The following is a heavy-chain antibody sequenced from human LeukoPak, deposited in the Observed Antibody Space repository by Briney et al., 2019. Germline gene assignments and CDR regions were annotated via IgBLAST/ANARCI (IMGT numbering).Heavy chain of an antibody. CDR3: AREVADYDFWSGYSSYNWFDP. J-gene: IGHJ5*02. CDR1: GGSISSYY. Sequence: SETLSLTCTVSGGSISSYYWSWIRQPPGKGLEWIGYIYYSGSTNYNPSLKSRVTISVDTSKNQFSLKLSSVTAADTAVYYCAREVADYDFWSGYSSYNWFDPWGQGTLVTVSS. V-gene: IGHV4-59*01. CDR2: IYYSGST. D-gene: IGHD3-3*01.